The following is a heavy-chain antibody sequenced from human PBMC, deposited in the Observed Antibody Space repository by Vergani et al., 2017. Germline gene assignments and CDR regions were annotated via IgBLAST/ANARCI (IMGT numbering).Heavy chain of an antibody. D-gene: IGHD6-6*01. CDR2: ISAYNGNT. V-gene: IGHV1-18*04. J-gene: IGHJ4*02. CDR1: GYTFTSYG. Sequence: QVQLVQSGAEVKKPGASVKVSCKASGYTFTSYGISWVRQAPGQGLEWMGWISAYNGNTNYAQKLQGRVTMTTDTSTSTAYMGLRSLRSDDTAVYYCALYSSSSKSLCYFDYWGQGTLVTVSS. CDR3: ALYSSSSKSLCYFDY.